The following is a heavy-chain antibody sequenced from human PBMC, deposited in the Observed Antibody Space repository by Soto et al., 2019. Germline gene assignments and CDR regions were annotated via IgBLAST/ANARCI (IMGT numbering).Heavy chain of an antibody. CDR2: INHSGST. V-gene: IGHV4-39*07. Sequence: SETLSLTCTVSGGSISSGGYCWSWIRQHPGTGLEWIGEINHSGSTNYNPSLKSRVTISVDTSKNQFSLKLTSVTAADTAVYYCARDKITGLFDYWGQGTLVTVSS. CDR3: ARDKITGLFDY. J-gene: IGHJ4*02. D-gene: IGHD2-8*02. CDR1: GGSISSGGYC.